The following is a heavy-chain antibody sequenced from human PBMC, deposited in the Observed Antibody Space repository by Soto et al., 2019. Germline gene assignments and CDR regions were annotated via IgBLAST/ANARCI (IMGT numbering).Heavy chain of an antibody. D-gene: IGHD2-8*01. CDR3: ARRYAGNFDY. V-gene: IGHV4-59*01. J-gene: IGHJ4*02. CDR2: IYYTGST. CDR1: GGSISSYY. Sequence: QVQLQESGPGLVKPSETLSLTCTVSGGSISSYYWSWIRQPPGKGLEWIGYIYYTGSTNYNPTLKSRITISVDTSKNEFSRKLSSETAADTAVYYCARRYAGNFDYWGQGTLVTVSS.